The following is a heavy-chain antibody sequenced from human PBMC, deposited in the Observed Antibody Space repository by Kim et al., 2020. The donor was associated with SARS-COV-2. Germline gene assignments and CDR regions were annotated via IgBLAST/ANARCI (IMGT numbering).Heavy chain of an antibody. D-gene: IGHD3-10*01. V-gene: IGHV4-31*03. Sequence: SETLSLTCTVSGGSISSGGYYWSWIRQHPGKGLEWIGYIYYSGSTYYNPSLKSRVTISVDTSKNQFSLKLSSVTAADTAVYYCARDWAMVRGVTVFDPWGQGTLVTVSS. CDR2: IYYSGST. CDR1: GGSISSGGYY. J-gene: IGHJ5*02. CDR3: ARDWAMVRGVTVFDP.